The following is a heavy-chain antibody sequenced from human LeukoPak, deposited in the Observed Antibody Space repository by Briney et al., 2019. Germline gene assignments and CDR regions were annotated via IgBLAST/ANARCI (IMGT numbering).Heavy chain of an antibody. V-gene: IGHV4-30-2*01. Sequence: PSQTLSLTCTVSGGSINSGGYYWSWIRQPPGKGLEWIGYIYHSGSTYYNPSLKSRVTISVDRSKNQFSLKLSSVTAADTAVYYCASVGYSYGQVDYWGQGTLVTVSS. CDR2: IYHSGST. J-gene: IGHJ4*02. D-gene: IGHD5-18*01. CDR1: GGSINSGGYY. CDR3: ASVGYSYGQVDY.